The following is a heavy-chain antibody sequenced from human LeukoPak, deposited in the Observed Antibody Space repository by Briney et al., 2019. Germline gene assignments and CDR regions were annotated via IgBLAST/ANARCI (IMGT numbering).Heavy chain of an antibody. V-gene: IGHV3-33*01. D-gene: IGHD3/OR15-3a*01. J-gene: IGHJ4*02. CDR3: ARGWTTTQYTYYFDY. CDR2: IWYDGSNK. CDR1: GFTFSSYA. Sequence: PGRSLRLSCAASGFTFSSYAMHWVRQAPGKGLEWVAIIWYDGSNKYYADSVKGRFTISRDNSKNTLYLQMNTLRAEDTAVYYCARGWTTTQYTYYFDYWGQGTLVTVSS.